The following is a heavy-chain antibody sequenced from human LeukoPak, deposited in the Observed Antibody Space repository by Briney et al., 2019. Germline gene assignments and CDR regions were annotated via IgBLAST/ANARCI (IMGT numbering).Heavy chain of an antibody. D-gene: IGHD3-10*01. Sequence: SETLSLTCTVSGGSISSGDYYWSWIRQPPGKGLEWIGYIYYSGSTYYNPSLKSRVTISVDTSKNQFSLKLSSVTAADTAVYYCARAPPILLWFGGYYFDHWGQGTLVTVSS. V-gene: IGHV4-30-4*01. J-gene: IGHJ4*02. CDR3: ARAPPILLWFGGYYFDH. CDR1: GGSISSGDYY. CDR2: IYYSGST.